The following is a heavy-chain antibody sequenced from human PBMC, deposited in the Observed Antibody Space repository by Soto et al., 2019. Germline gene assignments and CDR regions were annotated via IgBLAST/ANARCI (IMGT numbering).Heavy chain of an antibody. CDR2: ISAYNGNT. CDR3: ARDDITTPGPQGFDP. D-gene: IGHD1-1*01. CDR1: DYTFINHG. V-gene: IGHV1-18*01. Sequence: ASVKVSCKAYDYTFINHGISWVRQAPGQGLEWMGWISAYNGNTNYAQKFQGRVTMTTDASTSTAYMELRSLRSDDTAVYYCARDDITTPGPQGFDPWGQGTLVTVSS. J-gene: IGHJ5*02.